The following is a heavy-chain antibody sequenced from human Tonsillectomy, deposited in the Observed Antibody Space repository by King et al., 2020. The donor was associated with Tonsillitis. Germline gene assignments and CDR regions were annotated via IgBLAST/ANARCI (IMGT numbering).Heavy chain of an antibody. V-gene: IGHV1-18*01. CDR3: AGEGLYYYDSSGYYRNYYYYYGMDV. Sequence: QLVQSGAEVKKPGASVKVSCKASGYTFTSYGISWVRQAPVQGLEWMGWISAYNGNTTYAQTLQGRVTMTTDTSTSTAYIELGSLRSDDTAVYYCAGEGLYYYDSSGYYRNYYYYYGMDVWGQGTTVTVSS. J-gene: IGHJ6*02. CDR2: ISAYNGNT. D-gene: IGHD3-22*01. CDR1: GYTFTSYG.